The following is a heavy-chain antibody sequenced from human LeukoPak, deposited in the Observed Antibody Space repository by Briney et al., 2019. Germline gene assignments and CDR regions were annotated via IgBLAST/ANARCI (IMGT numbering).Heavy chain of an antibody. CDR3: ARDLGGWYPGDY. CDR1: GYTFTGYY. J-gene: IGHJ4*02. Sequence: ASVKVSCKASGYTFTGYYMHLVRQAPGQGLEWMGRINPNSGGTNYAQKFQGRVTMTRDTSISTAYMELSRLRSDDTAVYYCARDLGGWYPGDYWGQGTLVTVSS. D-gene: IGHD6-19*01. CDR2: INPNSGGT. V-gene: IGHV1-2*06.